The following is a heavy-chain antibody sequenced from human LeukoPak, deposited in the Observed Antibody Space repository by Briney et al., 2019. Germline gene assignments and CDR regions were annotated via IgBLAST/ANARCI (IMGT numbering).Heavy chain of an antibody. CDR3: ARDLESDEGDYGDVLPGY. J-gene: IGHJ4*02. CDR2: ISVKHGTT. CDR1: GYTFSKFV. Sequence: ASVRVSCKTSGYTFSKFVITWVRQAPGQGLESMGWISVKHGTTHYVDKFHDRLTLTSDTSTRTASMELKSLTSDDTAVYYCARDLESDEGDYGDVLPGYWGQGTLVTVSS. D-gene: IGHD4-17*01. V-gene: IGHV1-18*01.